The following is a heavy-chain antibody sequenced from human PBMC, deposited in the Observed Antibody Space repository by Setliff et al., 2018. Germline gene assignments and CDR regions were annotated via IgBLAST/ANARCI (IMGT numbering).Heavy chain of an antibody. V-gene: IGHV4-38-2*01. Sequence: SETLSLTCAVSGYSISSGFSWVWIRQSPGKGLEWIGRILFSGDTYYNPSLNSRVTISADTSKNQFSLRLTSVTAADTAVYYFRLAHCSTTSCEEALDYWSQGTLVTVSS. D-gene: IGHD2-2*01. J-gene: IGHJ4*02. CDR1: GYSISSGFS. CDR2: ILFSGDT. CDR3: RLAHCSTTSCEEALDY.